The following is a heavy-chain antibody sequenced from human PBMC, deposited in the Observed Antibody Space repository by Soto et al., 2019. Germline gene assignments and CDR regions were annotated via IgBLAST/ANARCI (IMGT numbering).Heavy chain of an antibody. D-gene: IGHD5-12*01. Sequence: EVQLLETGGGLVQPGGSLRLSCAASGFSFDDYAMTWVRQAAGKGLEWVSAIRGSGDNTYYADSVKGRFTISRDNSKNTLYLQLNSLRAEDTALYYCAKGYYSGYDLAYFDYWGQGTLVTVSS. V-gene: IGHV3-23*01. CDR2: IRGSGDNT. CDR3: AKGYYSGYDLAYFDY. J-gene: IGHJ4*02. CDR1: GFSFDDYA.